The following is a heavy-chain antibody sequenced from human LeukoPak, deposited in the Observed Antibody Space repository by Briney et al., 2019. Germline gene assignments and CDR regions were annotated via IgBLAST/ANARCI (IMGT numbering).Heavy chain of an antibody. CDR2: IKHSGST. V-gene: IGHV4-34*01. J-gene: IGHJ6*04. CDR3: ARLPFLPAAVYYYYGMDV. Sequence: SETLSLTRAVYGGSFRGFYWGWIPQPPGKGLEWIGEIKHSGSTNYNPSLKSRVTISVDTSKNQFSLKLTSVTAADTAVYYCARLPFLPAAVYYYYGMDVWGKGTTVTVSS. D-gene: IGHD2-2*01. CDR1: GGSFRGFY.